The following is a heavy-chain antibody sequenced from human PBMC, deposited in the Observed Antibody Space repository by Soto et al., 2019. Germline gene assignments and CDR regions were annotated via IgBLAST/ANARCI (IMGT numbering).Heavy chain of an antibody. Sequence: EVQLVESGGGLVQPGGSLRLSCSVSGFTLSDHYIDWVRQAPGKGLEWVGRSRNQANGYSTIYAASVKGRFTTSRDDSKNLVYLQMESLRTEDTAVYYCVRDTYFSDSSSYTRCFDFWGHGALVTVSS. CDR3: VRDTYFSDSSSYTRCFDF. V-gene: IGHV3-72*01. J-gene: IGHJ4*01. CDR2: SRNQANGYST. CDR1: GFTLSDHY. D-gene: IGHD3-22*01.